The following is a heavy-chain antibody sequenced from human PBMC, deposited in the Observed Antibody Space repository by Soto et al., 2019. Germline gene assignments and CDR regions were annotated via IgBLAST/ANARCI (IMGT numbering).Heavy chain of an antibody. Sequence: GGSLRLSCAASGFTFSSYGMHWVRQAPGKGLEWVAVIWYDGSNENYADSVKGRFTISRDNSKNTLYLQMNSLRTDDTAVYYCARLRTCCSSPSCPPRALDIWGQGTMVTVSS. D-gene: IGHD2-2*01. J-gene: IGHJ3*02. CDR2: IWYDGSNE. V-gene: IGHV3-33*01. CDR3: ARLRTCCSSPSCPPRALDI. CDR1: GFTFSSYG.